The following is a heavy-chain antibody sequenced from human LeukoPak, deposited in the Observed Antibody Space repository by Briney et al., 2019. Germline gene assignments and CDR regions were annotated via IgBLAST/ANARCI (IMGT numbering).Heavy chain of an antibody. Sequence: GGSLRLSCAASGFIVSTNYMSWVRQAPGRGLEWVSAIYANGVTYYADSVKGRFTTSRDNSENTAYLQMNSLRADDTAVYYCARQISAITTFVYWGPGTQVTVSS. CDR3: ARQISAITTFVY. D-gene: IGHD3-22*01. CDR2: IYANGVT. J-gene: IGHJ4*02. V-gene: IGHV3-66*04. CDR1: GFIVSTNY.